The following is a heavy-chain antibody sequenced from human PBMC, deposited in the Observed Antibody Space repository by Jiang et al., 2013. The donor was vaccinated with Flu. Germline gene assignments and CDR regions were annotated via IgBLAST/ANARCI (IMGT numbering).Heavy chain of an antibody. J-gene: IGHJ4*02. CDR3: ARGPVGFGDSDY. Sequence: NHSGSTNYNPSLKSRVTISVDTSKNQFSLKLSSVTAADTAVYYCARGPVGFGDSDYWGQGTLVTVSS. D-gene: IGHD3-10*01. V-gene: IGHV4-34*01. CDR2: NHSGST.